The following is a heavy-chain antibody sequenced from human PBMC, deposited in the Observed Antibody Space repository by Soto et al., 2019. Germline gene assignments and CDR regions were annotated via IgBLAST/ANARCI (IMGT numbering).Heavy chain of an antibody. D-gene: IGHD3-3*01. CDR3: ARDGDFWSGCYAFDL. Sequence: QAQLQESGPGLAKPSGPLSLPCTVSGGSISSYFWSWIRQPAGKGLEWIGRMYTSGSTNYNPSLIRRCTVSVGTANSQFSLRLSSVPATDKGVYYCARDGDFWSGCYAFDLWVQGTMVTVSS. CDR2: MYTSGST. J-gene: IGHJ3*01. CDR1: GGSISSYF. V-gene: IGHV4-4*07.